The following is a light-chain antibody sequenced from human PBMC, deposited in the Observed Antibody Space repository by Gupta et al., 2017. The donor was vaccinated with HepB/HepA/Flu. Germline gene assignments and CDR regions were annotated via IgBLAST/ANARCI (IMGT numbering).Light chain of an antibody. CDR1: QSVLYSSDNKNY. CDR3: KQYYSTPRT. J-gene: IGKJ4*01. Sequence: VITPAPDSLAVALGGRATINCKSSQSVLYSSDNKNYLAWYQQKPGQPPKRLIYWASTRESGVPDRFSGSGSGTDFTLTISSLQAEDVAVYYCKQYYSTPRTFGGGTKVEIK. CDR2: WAS. V-gene: IGKV4-1*01.